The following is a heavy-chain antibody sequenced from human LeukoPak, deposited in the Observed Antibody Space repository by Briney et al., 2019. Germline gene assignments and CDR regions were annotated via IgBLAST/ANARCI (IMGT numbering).Heavy chain of an antibody. CDR2: IYYSGST. Sequence: SETLSLTCNVSGYSISNGYYWSWIRQPPGKGLEWIGYIYYSGSTNYNPSLKSRVTISVDTSKNQFSLKLSSVTAADTAVYYCARLFPGIAAAVPNFDYWGQGTLVTVSS. D-gene: IGHD6-13*01. CDR1: GYSISNGYY. J-gene: IGHJ4*02. V-gene: IGHV4-59*08. CDR3: ARLFPGIAAAVPNFDY.